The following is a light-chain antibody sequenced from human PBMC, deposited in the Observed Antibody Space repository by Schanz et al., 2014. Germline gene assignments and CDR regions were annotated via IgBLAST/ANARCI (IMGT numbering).Light chain of an antibody. V-gene: IGLV2-14*01. CDR1: SSDVGGYNY. Sequence: QSALTQPPSASGSPGQSVTISCTGTSSDVGGYNYVSWYQQHPGKAPKLIIYDVSYRPSGVSNRFSGSKSGNTASLTISGLQAEDEADYYCSSYTDSSTQVFGTGTKLTVL. CDR2: DVS. CDR3: SSYTDSSTQV. J-gene: IGLJ1*01.